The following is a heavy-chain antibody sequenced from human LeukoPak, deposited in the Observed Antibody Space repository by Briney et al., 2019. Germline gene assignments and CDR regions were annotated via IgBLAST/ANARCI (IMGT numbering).Heavy chain of an antibody. CDR2: INPTGDST. CDR3: ARDNSVGDNAWWFDP. Sequence: ASVKVSCKASGYTFTSYYMHWVRQAPGQGLEWMGLINPTGDSTGYAQKFQGRVPMTRDMSTSTDFMELSSLRSEDTAVYYCARDNSVGDNAWWFDPWGQGTLVTVSS. J-gene: IGHJ5*02. V-gene: IGHV1-46*01. D-gene: IGHD1-26*01. CDR1: GYTFTSYY.